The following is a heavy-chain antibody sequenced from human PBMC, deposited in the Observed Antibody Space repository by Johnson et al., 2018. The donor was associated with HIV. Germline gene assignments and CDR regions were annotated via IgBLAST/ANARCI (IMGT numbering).Heavy chain of an antibody. CDR2: IRYDGSNK. V-gene: IGHV3-30*02. Sequence: QVQLVESGGGVVQPGGSLRLSCAASGFTFSSYGMHWVRQAPGKGLEWVAFIRYDGSNKYYADSVKGRFTISRDNSKNTLYLQMNRLRAEDTAVYYCAKAQTSHSAFDIWGQGTMVTVSS. CDR1: GFTFSSYG. CDR3: AKAQTSHSAFDI. J-gene: IGHJ3*02. D-gene: IGHD1/OR15-1a*01.